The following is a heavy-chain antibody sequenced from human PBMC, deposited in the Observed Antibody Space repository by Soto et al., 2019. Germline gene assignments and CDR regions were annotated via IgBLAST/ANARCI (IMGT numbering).Heavy chain of an antibody. J-gene: IGHJ4*01. D-gene: IGHD6-13*01. CDR3: TRENAAAASPTLDY. Sequence: ASVKVSCKASGYTFYRYGINWVRQAHGQGLEWMGWISVSNGYTNYAQNLQGRVTMTADTSTNVAYMELRSLRSDDTAVYYCTRENAAAASPTLDYWGHGTLVTVSS. CDR1: GYTFYRYG. CDR2: ISVSNGYT. V-gene: IGHV1-18*01.